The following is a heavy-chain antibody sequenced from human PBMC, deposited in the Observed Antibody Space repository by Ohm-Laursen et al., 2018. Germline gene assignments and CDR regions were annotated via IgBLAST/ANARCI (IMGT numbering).Heavy chain of an antibody. CDR3: ANHRSATWVHKRFDY. J-gene: IGHJ4*02. V-gene: IGHV3-23*01. Sequence: GSLRLSCAAFGFTFSSYAMSWVRQAPGKGLEWVSSISDSGGDTYYADSVKGRFTISRDNSKNTLYLQMNSLRADDTAVYYCANHRSATWVHKRFDYWGQGTLVTVSS. CDR1: GFTFSSYA. D-gene: IGHD5-24*01. CDR2: ISDSGGDT.